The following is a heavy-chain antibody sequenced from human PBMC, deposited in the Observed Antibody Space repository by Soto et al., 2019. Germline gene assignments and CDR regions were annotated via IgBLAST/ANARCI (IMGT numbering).Heavy chain of an antibody. CDR3: ARSAQWDGFDP. D-gene: IGHD2-8*01. Sequence: VQLQESGPGLVRPSQTLSLTCTVSDGSISTINYYWSWIRQHPEKGLEWIGYISYSGSTFYHSSLKSRVTISLDTSKKQFSLTLTSVTAADTAVYYCARSAQWDGFDPWGQGTMVTVSS. V-gene: IGHV4-31*03. CDR2: ISYSGST. CDR1: DGSISTINYY. J-gene: IGHJ3*01.